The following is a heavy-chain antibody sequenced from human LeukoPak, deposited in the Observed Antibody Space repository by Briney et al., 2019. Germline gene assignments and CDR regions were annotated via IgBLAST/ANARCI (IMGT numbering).Heavy chain of an antibody. Sequence: GGSLRLSCAASGFTFSNYAMSWVRQAPGRGLEWVSSISDTGASSYYADSVKGRFTISRDNSKTTLFLQMNSPRAEDTAVYYCASSPPTVITVSYFDSWGQGTLVPVSS. D-gene: IGHD4-17*01. CDR1: GFTFSNYA. CDR2: ISDTGASS. J-gene: IGHJ4*02. CDR3: ASSPPTVITVSYFDS. V-gene: IGHV3-23*01.